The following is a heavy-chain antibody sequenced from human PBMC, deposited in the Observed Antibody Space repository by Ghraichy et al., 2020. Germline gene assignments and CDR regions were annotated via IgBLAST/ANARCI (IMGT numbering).Heavy chain of an antibody. CDR2: INRSGDGT. J-gene: IGHJ4*02. Sequence: GGSLRLSCAASGFSLRSYAMSWVRQASGKGPEWVSSINRSGDGTFYADSVKGRFTVSRDNSNNRLYLQMNSLRVDDAAVYYCAKNREGYYFDSWGQGTLVTVSS. CDR3: AKNREGYYFDS. V-gene: IGHV3-23*01. CDR1: GFSLRSYA. D-gene: IGHD1-26*01.